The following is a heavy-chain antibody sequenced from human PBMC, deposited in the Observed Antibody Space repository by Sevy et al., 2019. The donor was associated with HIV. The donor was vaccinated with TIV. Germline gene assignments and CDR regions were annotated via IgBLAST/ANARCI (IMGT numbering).Heavy chain of an antibody. J-gene: IGHJ5*02. CDR3: AHRSYTSGWYKVHFDP. CDR2: IRWNDDK. Sequence: SGPTLVKPTQTLTLTCTFSGFSFNTAGVGVGWIRQPPGKALEWLALIRWNDDKYYNPSLSSRLTITKDTSENEVVLTMANMGPEDTATYFCAHRSYTSGWYKVHFDPWGQGTLVTVSS. CDR1: GFSFNTAGVG. D-gene: IGHD6-19*01. V-gene: IGHV2-5*01.